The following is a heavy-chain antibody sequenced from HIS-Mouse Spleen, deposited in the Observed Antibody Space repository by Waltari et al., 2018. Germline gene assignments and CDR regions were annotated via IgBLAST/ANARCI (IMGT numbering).Heavy chain of an antibody. V-gene: IGHV4-39*07. J-gene: IGHJ2*01. Sequence: SSSGVWNSQPHRRGIEWIGCIYKSGTPSQHPSLRRRFTLPEDTPKNQFSLKLGSVTAADTAVYYWARTRGYWYFDLWGRGTLVTVSS. CDR3: ARTRGYWYFDL. CDR1: SSS. CDR2: IYKSGTP. D-gene: IGHD3-10*01.